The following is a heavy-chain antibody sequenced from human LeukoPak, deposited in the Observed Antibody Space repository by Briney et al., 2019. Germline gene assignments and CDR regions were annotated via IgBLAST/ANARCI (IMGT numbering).Heavy chain of an antibody. D-gene: IGHD2-21*01. CDR3: AKEGRIGVVIGTSAFDL. CDR2: IYSDGST. Sequence: PGGSLRLSCAASGFTVSSKYMTWVRQAPGKGLEWVSVIYSDGSTYYADSVKGRFTISRDNSKNTLYLQMNSLRAEDTAVYYCAKEGRIGVVIGTSAFDLWGQGTMVTVSS. V-gene: IGHV3-53*01. J-gene: IGHJ3*01. CDR1: GFTVSSKY.